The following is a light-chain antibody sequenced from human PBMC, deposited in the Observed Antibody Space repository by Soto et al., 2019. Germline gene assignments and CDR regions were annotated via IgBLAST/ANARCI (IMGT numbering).Light chain of an antibody. CDR3: CSYAPESTYV. CDR1: SSDVGAYNS. J-gene: IGLJ1*01. V-gene: IGLV2-23*01. CDR2: KGT. Sequence: QSVLAQPASVSGSPGQSITISCTGTSSDVGAYNSVSWYQQHPHRAPQVIIYKGTQRPSGVSNRFSGSTSGNAASLTISALQTDDEPDYFCCSYAPESTYVCGTGTKVTVL.